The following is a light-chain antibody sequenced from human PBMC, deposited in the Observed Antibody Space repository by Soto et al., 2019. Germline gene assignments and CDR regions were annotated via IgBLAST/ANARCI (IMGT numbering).Light chain of an antibody. Sequence: QSALTQPPSASGTPGQRVTISCSGSSSNIGSNYVYWYQQLPGTAPKLLIYRNNQRPSGVPDRFSGSKSGTSASLAISGLRSEDEADYYCAAWDDSLSGPVFGPGTKVTVL. CDR1: SSNIGSNY. CDR2: RNN. J-gene: IGLJ1*01. V-gene: IGLV1-47*01. CDR3: AAWDDSLSGPV.